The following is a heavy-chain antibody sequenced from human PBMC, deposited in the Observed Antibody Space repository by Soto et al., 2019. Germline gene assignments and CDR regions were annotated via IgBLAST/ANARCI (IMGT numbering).Heavy chain of an antibody. CDR3: ARGELELRSDDAFDI. D-gene: IGHD1-7*01. CDR1: GGTFSSYA. V-gene: IGHV1-69*01. Sequence: KVSCKASGGTFSSYAISWVRQAPGQGLEWMGGIIPIFGTANYAQKFQGRVTITADESTSTAYMELSSLRSEDTAVYYCARGELELRSDDAFDIWGQGTMVTVSS. J-gene: IGHJ3*02. CDR2: IIPIFGTA.